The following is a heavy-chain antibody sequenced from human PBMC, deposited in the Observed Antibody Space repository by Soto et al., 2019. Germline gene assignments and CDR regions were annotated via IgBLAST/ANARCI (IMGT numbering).Heavy chain of an antibody. V-gene: IGHV1-69*02. D-gene: IGHD6-13*01. CDR2: IIPILGIA. Sequence: QVQLVQSGAEVKKPGSSVKVSCKASGGTFSSYTISWVRQAPGQGLEWMGRIIPILGIANYAQKFQGRVTITXXKXTXXAYMELSSLRSEDTDVYYCASPDSSSSQGSYGMDVWGQGTTVTVSS. CDR1: GGTFSSYT. CDR3: ASPDSSSSQGSYGMDV. J-gene: IGHJ6*02.